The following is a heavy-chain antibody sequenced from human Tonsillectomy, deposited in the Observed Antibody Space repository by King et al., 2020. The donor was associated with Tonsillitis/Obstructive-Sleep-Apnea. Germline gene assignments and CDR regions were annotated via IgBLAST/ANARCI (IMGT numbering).Heavy chain of an antibody. CDR1: GFSLSTSGVG. Sequence: TLKESGPTLVKPTQTLTLTCTFSGFSLSTSGVGVGWIRQPPGKALEWLALIYWDDDKRYSPSLKSRLTITKDTSKNQVVLTMTNMDPVDTATYYCAHNLRQQLIYDNWFDPWGQGTLVTVSS. CDR3: AHNLRQQLIYDNWFDP. CDR2: IYWDDDK. V-gene: IGHV2-5*02. J-gene: IGHJ5*02. D-gene: IGHD6-13*01.